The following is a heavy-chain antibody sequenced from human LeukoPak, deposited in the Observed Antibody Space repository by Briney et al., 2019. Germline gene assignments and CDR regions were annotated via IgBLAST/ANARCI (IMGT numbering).Heavy chain of an antibody. J-gene: IGHJ5*02. CDR1: GFSFSSYG. CDR3: ARDGKVRARNWFDP. CDR2: TRFDGNNK. Sequence: GGSLRLSCAASGFSFSSYGMHWVRQAPGKGLEWVAFTRFDGNNKYYADSVKGRFTISRDNAKNSLYLQMNSLRAEDTAVYYCARDGKVRARNWFDPWGQGTLVTVSS. V-gene: IGHV3-30*02. D-gene: IGHD3-10*01.